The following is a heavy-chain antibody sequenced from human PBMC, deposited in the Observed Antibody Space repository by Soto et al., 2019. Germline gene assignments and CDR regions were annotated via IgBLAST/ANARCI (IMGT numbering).Heavy chain of an antibody. CDR3: GASGYLFDY. D-gene: IGHD3-22*01. CDR1: GFTFNKAW. CDR2: IKSKTERGTT. Sequence: PGGSLRLSCAASGFTFNKAWMNWVRQAPGKGLEWVGRIKSKTERGTTDYAAPVNGRFTISRDDSKNTLYLQMNSLKTEDTAVYYYGASGYLFDYWGQGT. J-gene: IGHJ4*02. V-gene: IGHV3-15*07.